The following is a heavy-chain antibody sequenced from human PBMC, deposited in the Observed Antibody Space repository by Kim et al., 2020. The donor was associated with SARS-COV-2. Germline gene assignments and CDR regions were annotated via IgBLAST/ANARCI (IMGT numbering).Heavy chain of an antibody. D-gene: IGHD3-22*01. CDR1: GFTFSSYS. Sequence: GGSLRLSCAASGFTFSSYSMNWVRQAPGKGLEWVSSISSSSSYIYYADSVKGRFTISRDNAKNSLYLQMNSLRAEDTAVYYCARSLQYYYDRGNWFDPWGQGTLVTVSS. V-gene: IGHV3-21*01. J-gene: IGHJ5*02. CDR3: ARSLQYYYDRGNWFDP. CDR2: ISSSSSYI.